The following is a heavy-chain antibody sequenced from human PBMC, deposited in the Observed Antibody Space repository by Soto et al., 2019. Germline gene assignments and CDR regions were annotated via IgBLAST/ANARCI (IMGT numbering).Heavy chain of an antibody. D-gene: IGHD5-12*01. CDR3: ARDLRDGYTQEPYYLDY. CDR1: GFTVSDYY. Sequence: GPLRLSCAAPGFTVSDYYMRWIRQAPGMGLEWVSYISSSGSTIYFADSVKGRLTISRDNGKDSLYLQMNSLRAADTAVYYCARDLRDGYTQEPYYLDYSGPGILVTVSS. V-gene: IGHV3-11*01. J-gene: IGHJ4*02. CDR2: ISSSGSTI.